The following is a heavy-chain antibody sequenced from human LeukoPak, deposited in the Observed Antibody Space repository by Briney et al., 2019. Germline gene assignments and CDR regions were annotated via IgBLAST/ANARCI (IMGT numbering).Heavy chain of an antibody. D-gene: IGHD5-12*01. Sequence: GESLKISRKGSGYSFTSYWIGWVRQLPGKGLEWMGSIYFDDSDTRYSPSFQGQVTISADKSISTAYLQWSSLKASDTGIYYCARFIYSGWWNAFDIWGQGTMVTVSS. V-gene: IGHV5-51*01. CDR3: ARFIYSGWWNAFDI. J-gene: IGHJ3*02. CDR1: GYSFTSYW. CDR2: IYFDDSDT.